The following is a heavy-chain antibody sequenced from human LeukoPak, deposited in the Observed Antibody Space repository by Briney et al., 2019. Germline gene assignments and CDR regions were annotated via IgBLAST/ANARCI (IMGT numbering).Heavy chain of an antibody. D-gene: IGHD6-13*01. V-gene: IGHV4-31*03. CDR2: IYYSGST. CDR1: GGSISSGGYY. Sequence: SETLSLTCTVSGGSISSGGYYWSWIRQHPGKGLEWIGYIYYSGSTYYNPSLKSRVTISVDTSKNQFSLKLSSVTAAGTAVYYCAREGWSENSSWYYDYYYGMDVWGQGTTVTVSS. CDR3: AREGWSENSSWYYDYYYGMDV. J-gene: IGHJ6*02.